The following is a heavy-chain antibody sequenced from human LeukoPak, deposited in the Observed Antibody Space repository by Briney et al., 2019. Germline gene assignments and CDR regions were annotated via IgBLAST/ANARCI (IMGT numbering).Heavy chain of an antibody. V-gene: IGHV1-3*01. CDR1: GYIFTNYG. D-gene: IGHD6-19*01. J-gene: IGHJ4*02. CDR3: ASSRLVYFDY. Sequence: ASVKVSCKASGYIFTNYGISWVRQAPGQRLEWMGWINAGNGNTKYSQKFQGRVTITRDTSASTAYMELSSLRSEDTAVYYCASSRLVYFDYWGQGTLVTVSS. CDR2: INAGNGNT.